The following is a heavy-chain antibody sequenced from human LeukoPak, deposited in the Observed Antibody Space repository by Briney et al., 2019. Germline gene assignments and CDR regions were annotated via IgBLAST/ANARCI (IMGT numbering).Heavy chain of an antibody. V-gene: IGHV3-23*01. D-gene: IGHD3-22*01. Sequence: GGPLRLSCAASGFTFSSYAMSWVRQAPGKGLEWVSFISPSADRTSNADSVEGRFTISRDNPRNTLYLQMNSLRDEDTAVYYCAIMHGYYDGSGYWVQWGQGTLVTVSS. CDR3: AIMHGYYDGSGYWVQ. J-gene: IGHJ4*02. CDR2: ISPSADRT. CDR1: GFTFSSYA.